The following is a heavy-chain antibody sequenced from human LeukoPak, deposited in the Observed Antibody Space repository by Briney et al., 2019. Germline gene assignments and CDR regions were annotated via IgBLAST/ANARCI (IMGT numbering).Heavy chain of an antibody. CDR2: INQDGREK. CDR3: AKGRDYGDY. Sequence: GGSLTLSCAVSGFTFSSYWMTWVRQVPGKGLQWVANINQDGREKYYMDSMKGRLNISRDNTENSVFLQLPSLRPEDPGIYFCAKGRDYGDYWGQGTLVAVSS. V-gene: IGHV3-7*01. CDR1: GFTFSSYW. J-gene: IGHJ4*02.